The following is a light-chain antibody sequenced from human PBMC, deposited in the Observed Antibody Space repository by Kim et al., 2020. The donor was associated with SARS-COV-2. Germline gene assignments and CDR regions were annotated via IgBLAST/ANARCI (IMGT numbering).Light chain of an antibody. J-gene: IGKJ4*01. Sequence: ERVMTQSPATLSVSPGERATLSCRASQSVSSNLAWYQQKPGQAPRLLIYAASTRATGIPARFSGSGSGTEFTLTISSLQSEDFAVYYCQQYDNWPPLTFGGGTKVDIK. CDR3: QQYDNWPPLT. CDR2: AAS. V-gene: IGKV3-15*01. CDR1: QSVSSN.